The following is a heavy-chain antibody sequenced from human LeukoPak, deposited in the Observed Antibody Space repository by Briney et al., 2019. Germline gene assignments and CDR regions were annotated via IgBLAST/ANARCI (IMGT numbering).Heavy chain of an antibody. J-gene: IGHJ4*02. CDR2: MIPIFGTT. V-gene: IGHV1-69*13. Sequence: SVKVSCKASGGTFSSYAISWVRQAPGQGLEWMGGMIPIFGTTNYAQEFQGRVTITADESTSTAYMELSSLRSEDTAVYYCATWFNFYDSSGYYPHWGQGTLVTVSS. CDR3: ATWFNFYDSSGYYPH. D-gene: IGHD3-22*01. CDR1: GGTFSSYA.